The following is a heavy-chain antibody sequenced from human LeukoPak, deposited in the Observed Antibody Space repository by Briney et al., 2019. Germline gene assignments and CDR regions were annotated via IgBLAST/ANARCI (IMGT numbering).Heavy chain of an antibody. D-gene: IGHD4-23*01. CDR1: GFTFSTYV. CDR3: AREQEGNSDY. J-gene: IGHJ4*02. Sequence: PGRSLRLSCAASGFTFSTYVMHWVRQAPGKGLDWVAIIWHDGTNKYYADSVKGRFTISRDNSKNSLFLQMNSLRAEDTAVYYCAREQEGNSDYWGQGTLVTVSS. CDR2: IWHDGTNK. V-gene: IGHV3-33*01.